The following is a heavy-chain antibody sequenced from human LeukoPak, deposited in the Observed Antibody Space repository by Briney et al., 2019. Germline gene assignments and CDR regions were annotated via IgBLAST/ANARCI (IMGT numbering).Heavy chain of an antibody. CDR1: GYTFSSCY. V-gene: IGHV3-74*01. CDR2: NNSHRRGT. D-gene: IGHD2-2*01. Sequence: GGTLTLSCAVSGYTFSSCYKHGVRRAPGGGGLGVSRNNSHRRGTSYAHSVKGRFTISRDTAKNTLYLQMNTVSAEDTAVYYCARDRGPALHCSSTSCYLGHYYGM. J-gene: IGHJ6*01. CDR3: ARDRGPALHCSSTSCYLGHYYGM.